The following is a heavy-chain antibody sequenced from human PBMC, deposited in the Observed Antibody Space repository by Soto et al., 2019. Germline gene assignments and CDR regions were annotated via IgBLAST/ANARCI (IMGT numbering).Heavy chain of an antibody. D-gene: IGHD2-8*01. CDR1: GFTFDDYA. Sequence: PGGSLRLSCAASGFTFDDYAMHWVRQAPGKGLEWVSGISWNSGSIGYADSVKGRFTISRDSSSSTLYLQMNNLRGEDTAVYFCTKSRRGILMVYGFGGMDVWGQGTTVTVSS. J-gene: IGHJ6*02. CDR3: TKSRRGILMVYGFGGMDV. V-gene: IGHV3-9*01. CDR2: ISWNSGSI.